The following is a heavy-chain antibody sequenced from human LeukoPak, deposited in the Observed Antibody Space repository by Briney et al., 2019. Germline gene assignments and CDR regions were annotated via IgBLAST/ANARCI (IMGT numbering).Heavy chain of an antibody. D-gene: IGHD3-10*01. CDR3: ARFYRITMVRGVIDPKPENGGWFDP. CDR2: IYSGGST. CDR1: GFTVSSNY. V-gene: IGHV3-53*01. Sequence: GGSLRLSCAASGFTVSSNYMSWVRQAPGKGLEWVSVIYSGGSTYYADSVKGRFTISRDNSKNTLYLQMNSLRAEDTAVYYCARFYRITMVRGVIDPKPENGGWFDPWGQGTLVTVSS. J-gene: IGHJ5*02.